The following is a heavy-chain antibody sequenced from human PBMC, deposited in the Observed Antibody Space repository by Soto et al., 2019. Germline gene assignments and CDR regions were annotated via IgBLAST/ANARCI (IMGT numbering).Heavy chain of an antibody. CDR1: GGSISSHY. CDR3: ARVPPAGYYNLGWFDP. J-gene: IGHJ5*02. D-gene: IGHD3-9*01. V-gene: IGHV4-59*11. Sequence: QVQLQESGPGLVKPSETLSLTCTVSGGSISSHYWSWIRQPPGKGLEWIGYIYYSGSTTYNPSLKSRVTISVDTSKNQFSLKLSSVTAADTAVYYCARVPPAGYYNLGWFDPWGQGTLVTVSS. CDR2: IYYSGST.